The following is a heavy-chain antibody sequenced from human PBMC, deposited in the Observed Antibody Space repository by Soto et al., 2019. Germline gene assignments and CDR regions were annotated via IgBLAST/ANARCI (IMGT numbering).Heavy chain of an antibody. CDR1: GFTFSSYA. Sequence: GGSLRLSFAASGFTFSSYAMSWVRQAPGKGLEWVSAISGSGGSTYYADSVKGRFTISRDNSKNTLYLQMNSLRAEDTAVYYCAKVLLLRFLEWLSHYGMDVWGQGTTVTVSS. CDR3: AKVLLLRFLEWLSHYGMDV. CDR2: ISGSGGST. J-gene: IGHJ6*02. V-gene: IGHV3-23*01. D-gene: IGHD3-3*01.